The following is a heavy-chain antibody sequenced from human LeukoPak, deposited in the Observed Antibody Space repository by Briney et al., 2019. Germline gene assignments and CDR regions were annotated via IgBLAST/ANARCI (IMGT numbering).Heavy chain of an antibody. V-gene: IGHV3-30-3*01. D-gene: IGHD4-23*01. J-gene: IGHJ4*02. CDR2: ISYDGSNK. Sequence: GGSLRLSCAVSGFTFNTYAMHWVRQAPGKGLEWVAVISYDGSNKYYADSVKGRFTISRDNSKNTLYLQMNSLRAEDTAVYYCARVGTVVYFDYWGQGTLVTVSS. CDR3: ARVGTVVYFDY. CDR1: GFTFNTYA.